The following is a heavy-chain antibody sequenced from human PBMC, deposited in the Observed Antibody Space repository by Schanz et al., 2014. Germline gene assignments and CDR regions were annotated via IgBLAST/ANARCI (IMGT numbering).Heavy chain of an antibody. CDR3: VKLPGATGTTSHFDY. D-gene: IGHD1-1*01. CDR1: GFTVNTNY. J-gene: IGHJ4*02. Sequence: VYLVQSGGGVVQPGGSLRLSCAVSGFTVNTNYMSWVRQAPGKGLEWISSMYINSGSTQYADSVKGRFIISRDSSKNTLFLQMNSLRAEDTAVYYCVKLPGATGTTSHFDYWGQGTLVTVSS. CDR2: MYINSGST. V-gene: IGHV3-53*01.